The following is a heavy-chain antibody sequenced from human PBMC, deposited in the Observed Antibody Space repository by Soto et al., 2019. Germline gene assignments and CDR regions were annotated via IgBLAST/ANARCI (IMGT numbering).Heavy chain of an antibody. D-gene: IGHD4-17*01. J-gene: IGHJ4*02. V-gene: IGHV4-59*01. CDR2: IYYSGST. CDR1: GGSISSYY. CDR3: ATGGWNYGDYPFDY. Sequence: SETLSLTCTVSGGSISSYYWSWIRQPPGKGLEWIGYIYYSGSTNYNPSLKSRVTISVDTSKSQFSLKLSSVTAADTAVYYCATGGWNYGDYPFDYWGQGTLVTVSS.